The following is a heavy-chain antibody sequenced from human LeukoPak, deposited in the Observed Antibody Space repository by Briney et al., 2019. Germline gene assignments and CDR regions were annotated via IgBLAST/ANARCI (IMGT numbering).Heavy chain of an antibody. J-gene: IGHJ4*02. Sequence: GGSLRLSCAASGFTFSSYTLHWVRQAPGKGLEWVANIKQDGSEKYYVDSVKGRFTISRDNAKNSLYLQMNSLRAEDTAVYYCARFYYGSGSWPYWGQGTLVTVSS. CDR2: IKQDGSEK. D-gene: IGHD3-10*01. V-gene: IGHV3-7*03. CDR3: ARFYYGSGSWPY. CDR1: GFTFSSYT.